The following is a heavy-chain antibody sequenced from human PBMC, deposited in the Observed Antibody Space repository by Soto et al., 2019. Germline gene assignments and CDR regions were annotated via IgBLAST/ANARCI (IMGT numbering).Heavy chain of an antibody. V-gene: IGHV3-30-3*01. D-gene: IGHD1-26*01. CDR2: ISYDGSNK. J-gene: IGHJ3*02. Sequence: QVQLVESGGGVVQPGRSLRLSCAASGFTFRSYTMHWVRQAPGKGLEWVAVISYDGSNKYYADSVKGRFTISRDNSKNTLYLQMNSLRAEDTAVYYCARDGGATTDDGFDIWGQGTMVTVSS. CDR3: ARDGGATTDDGFDI. CDR1: GFTFRSYT.